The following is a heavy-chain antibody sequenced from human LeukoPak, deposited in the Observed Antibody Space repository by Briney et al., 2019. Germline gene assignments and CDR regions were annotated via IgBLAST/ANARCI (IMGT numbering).Heavy chain of an antibody. J-gene: IGHJ4*02. Sequence: PGGSLRLSCVASGFTFSRYGMHWVRQAPGKGLEWVTVISSDGTNQYYADSVKGRFTISRDSFRNTLYLQMNSLRPEDTAVYHCAKDGLMRFFDYWGQGTLVTVSS. CDR1: GFTFSRYG. CDR2: ISSDGTNQ. V-gene: IGHV3-30*18. D-gene: IGHD2-8*01. CDR3: AKDGLMRFFDY.